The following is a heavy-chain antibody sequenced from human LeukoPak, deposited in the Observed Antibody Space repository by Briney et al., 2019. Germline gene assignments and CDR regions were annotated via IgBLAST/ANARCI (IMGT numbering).Heavy chain of an antibody. V-gene: IGHV4-4*07. CDR2: FYSTGST. J-gene: IGHJ4*02. Sequence: PSETLSLTCTVSDGSISSYYWTWIRQPAGKGLEWIGRFYSTGSTNYNPSLKSRVTMSVDTSKNQFSLKLSSVTAADTAVYYCARDQYSGSLDYWGQGTLVTVSS. CDR3: ARDQYSGSLDY. CDR1: DGSISSYY. D-gene: IGHD1-26*01.